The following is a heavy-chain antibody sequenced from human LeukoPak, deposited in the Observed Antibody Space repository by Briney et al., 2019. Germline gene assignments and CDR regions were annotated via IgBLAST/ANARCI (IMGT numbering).Heavy chain of an antibody. V-gene: IGHV1-46*01. CDR2: INPSVGST. D-gene: IGHD3-22*01. J-gene: IGHJ4*02. Sequence: ASVKVSCKASGYTFSNYYMYWVRQAPGQGLEWMGIINPSVGSTSYAQKFQGRVTLTRDTSTSTVYMELSSLRSEDPAVYYCARAYYYDTSGYYPGGDYWGQGTLVTVSS. CDR1: GYTFSNYY. CDR3: ARAYYYDTSGYYPGGDY.